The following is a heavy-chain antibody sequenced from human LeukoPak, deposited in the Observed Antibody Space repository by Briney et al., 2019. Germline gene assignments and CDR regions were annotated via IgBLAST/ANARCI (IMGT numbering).Heavy chain of an antibody. CDR1: GFTFSDYY. J-gene: IGHJ2*01. CDR2: ISSSGSTI. D-gene: IGHD3-9*01. V-gene: IGHV3-11*01. Sequence: KTGGSLRLSCAASGFTFSDYYMSWIRQAPGKGLEWVSYISSSGSTIYYADSVKGRFTISRDNAKNSLYLQMNSLRAEDTAVYYCAREYYDILTGYYHYWYFDLWGRGTLVTVSS. CDR3: AREYYDILTGYYHYWYFDL.